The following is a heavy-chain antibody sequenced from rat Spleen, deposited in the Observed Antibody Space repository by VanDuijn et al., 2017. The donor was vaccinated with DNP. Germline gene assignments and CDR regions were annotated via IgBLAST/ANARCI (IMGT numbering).Heavy chain of an antibody. V-gene: IGHV5-58*01. Sequence: EVQLVETGGGLVQPGRSLQLSCVASGFTFSSYWMSWIRQAPGKGLEWVASIKTDGGSTYYPDSVKGRFTISRDNAENTVYLQMNSLRSEDTATYYCAKVRTTGIPGFAYWGQGTLVTVSS. CDR1: GFTFSSYW. D-gene: IGHD1-9*01. CDR3: AKVRTTGIPGFAY. J-gene: IGHJ3*01. CDR2: IKTDGGST.